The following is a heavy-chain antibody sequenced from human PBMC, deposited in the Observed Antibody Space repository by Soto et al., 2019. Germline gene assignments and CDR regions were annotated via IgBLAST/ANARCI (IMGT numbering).Heavy chain of an antibody. V-gene: IGHV3-23*01. CDR1: GFTFSSYA. CDR3: AKAQNWKRPLLGYYMDV. Sequence: GGSLRLSCAASGFTFSSYAMSWVRQAPGKGLEWVSAISGSGGSTYYADPVKGRFTISRDNSKNTLYLQMNSLRAEDTAVYYCAKAQNWKRPLLGYYMDVWGKGTTVTVSS. CDR2: ISGSGGST. D-gene: IGHD1-1*01. J-gene: IGHJ6*03.